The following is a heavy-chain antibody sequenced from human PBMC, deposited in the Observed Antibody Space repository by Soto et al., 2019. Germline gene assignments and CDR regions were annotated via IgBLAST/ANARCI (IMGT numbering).Heavy chain of an antibody. Sequence: QVRLVESGGGVVQRGRSLRLSCTASGFSFSSYAMYWFRQPPGKGLEWVAVISEDGMNKYYADSVKGRVTVSRDNANYSLDLQLNSLRGEETASFYCAGDVYCSDYFDKWVEYWGQGTLVTVSS. D-gene: IGHD6-19*01. V-gene: IGHV3-30*04. CDR2: ISEDGMNK. CDR3: AGDVYCSDYFDKWVEY. CDR1: GFSFSSYA. J-gene: IGHJ4*02.